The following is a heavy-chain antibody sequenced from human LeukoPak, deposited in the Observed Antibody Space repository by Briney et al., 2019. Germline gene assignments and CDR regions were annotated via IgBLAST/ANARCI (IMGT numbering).Heavy chain of an antibody. J-gene: IGHJ6*03. CDR1: GYTFTDYY. V-gene: IGHV1-18*04. D-gene: IGHD1-26*01. Sequence: ASVKVSCKASGYTFTDYYIHWVRQAPGQGLEWMGWISGYNGYTNYAQKLQGRVTMTTDTSTSTAYMELRSLISDDTAVYYCARWEIWYYYYMDVWGKGTTVTVSS. CDR2: ISGYNGYT. CDR3: ARWEIWYYYYMDV.